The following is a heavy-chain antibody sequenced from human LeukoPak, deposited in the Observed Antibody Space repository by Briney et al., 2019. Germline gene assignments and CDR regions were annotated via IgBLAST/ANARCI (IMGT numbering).Heavy chain of an antibody. CDR3: ARRSFATRARAFDS. V-gene: IGHV4-34*01. J-gene: IGHJ4*02. CDR1: GGSFSGYY. CDR2: INRSGSS. Sequence: SETLSLTCAVYGGSFSGYYWTWIRQPPGQDLQWIGEINRSGSSKYNPSLQNRVTILVDASRNQFSLHLNSITAADTALYYCARRSFATRARAFDSWAQGTLVTVSS. D-gene: IGHD1-1*01.